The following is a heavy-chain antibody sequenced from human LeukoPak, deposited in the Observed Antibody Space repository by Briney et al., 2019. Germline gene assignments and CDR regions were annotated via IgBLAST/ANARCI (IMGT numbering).Heavy chain of an antibody. D-gene: IGHD3-3*01. Sequence: PGGSLRLSCAASGFTFSSYAMSWVRQAPGKGLEWVSAISGSGGSTYYADSVKGRFTISRDNSKNTLYLQMNSLRAEDTAVYYCAKGGSVRFLEWPFDYWGQGTLVTVSS. CDR2: ISGSGGST. V-gene: IGHV3-23*01. CDR3: AKGGSVRFLEWPFDY. CDR1: GFTFSSYA. J-gene: IGHJ4*02.